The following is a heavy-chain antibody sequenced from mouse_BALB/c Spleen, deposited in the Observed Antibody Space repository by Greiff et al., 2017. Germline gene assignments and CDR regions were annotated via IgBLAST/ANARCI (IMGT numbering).Heavy chain of an antibody. Sequence: VQLHQSGAELARPGASVKLSCKASGYTFTDYYINWVKQRTGQGLEWIGEIYPGSGNTYYNEKFKGKATLTADKSSSTAYMQLSSLTSEDSAVYFCAREGGNPFDYWGQGTTLTVSS. CDR1: GYTFTDYY. CDR2: IYPGSGNT. CDR3: AREGGNPFDY. J-gene: IGHJ2*01. V-gene: IGHV1-77*01. D-gene: IGHD2-1*01.